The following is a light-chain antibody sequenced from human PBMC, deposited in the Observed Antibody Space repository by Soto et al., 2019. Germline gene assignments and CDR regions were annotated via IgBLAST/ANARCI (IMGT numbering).Light chain of an antibody. V-gene: IGKV1-5*03. CDR2: KAS. CDR3: QHYNSYSEA. CDR1: QTISSW. Sequence: DIQMTKSPSTLSGSVGDRVTITSRAGQTISSWLAGYQQNPGKAPKPLIYKASTLKSGVPSRFSGSGSGTEFTLTISSLQPDDFATYYCQHYNSYSEAFGQGTKVELK. J-gene: IGKJ1*01.